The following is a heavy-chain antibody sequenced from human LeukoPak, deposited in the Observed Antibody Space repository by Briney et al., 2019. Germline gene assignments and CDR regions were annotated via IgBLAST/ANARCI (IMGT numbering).Heavy chain of an antibody. Sequence: GGSLRLSCAASGFTFSDYYMSWVRQAPGKGLEWVAVISYDGSNKYYADSVKGRFTISRDNSKNTLYLQMNSLRAEDTAVYYCARDPTTTVTTSVFDYWGQGTLVTVSS. CDR1: GFTFSDYY. CDR3: ARDPTTTVTTSVFDY. J-gene: IGHJ4*02. CDR2: ISYDGSNK. D-gene: IGHD4-17*01. V-gene: IGHV3-30-3*01.